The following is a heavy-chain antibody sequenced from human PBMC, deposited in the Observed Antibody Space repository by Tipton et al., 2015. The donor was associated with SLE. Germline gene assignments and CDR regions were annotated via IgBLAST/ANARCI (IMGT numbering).Heavy chain of an antibody. CDR3: ARDFRAAGNWFDP. V-gene: IGHV4-61*02. Sequence: LSLTCTVSGGSIISGDYYWSWIRQPAGKGLEWIGRIYSTGATNYNPSLKSRVTISVDTSKNQFSLKLNSVTAADTAVYYCARDFRAAGNWFDPWGQGTLVTVSS. D-gene: IGHD6-13*01. CDR2: IYSTGAT. CDR1: GGSIISGDYY. J-gene: IGHJ5*02.